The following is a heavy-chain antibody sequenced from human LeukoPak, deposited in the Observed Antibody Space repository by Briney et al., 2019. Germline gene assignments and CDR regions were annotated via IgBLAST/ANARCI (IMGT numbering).Heavy chain of an antibody. D-gene: IGHD1-26*01. V-gene: IGHV4-59*01. Sequence: PSETLSLTCTVSGGSICSYYWSWIRQPPGKGLEWIGYIYYSGSTNYNPSLKSRVTISVDTSKNQFSLKLSSVTAADTAVYYCAREWTPMDGELEGTWFDPWGQGTLVTVSS. CDR2: IYYSGST. CDR1: GGSICSYY. J-gene: IGHJ5*02. CDR3: AREWTPMDGELEGTWFDP.